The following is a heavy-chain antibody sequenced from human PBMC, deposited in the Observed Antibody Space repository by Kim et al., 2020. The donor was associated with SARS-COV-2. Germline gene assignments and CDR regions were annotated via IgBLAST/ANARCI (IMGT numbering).Heavy chain of an antibody. V-gene: IGHV3-23*01. CDR3: ANTFTSMRWGYDIPDY. CDR2: ISGSGGST. J-gene: IGHJ4*02. D-gene: IGHD3-22*01. CDR1: GFTFSSYA. Sequence: GGSLRLSCAASGFTFSSYAMSWVRQAPGKGLEWVSAISGSGGSTYYADSVKGRFTISRDNSKNTLYLQMNSLRAEDTAVYYCANTFTSMRWGYDIPDYWGQGTLVTVSS.